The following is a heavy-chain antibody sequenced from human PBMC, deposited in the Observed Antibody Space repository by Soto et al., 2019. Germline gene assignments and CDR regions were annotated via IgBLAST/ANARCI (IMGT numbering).Heavy chain of an antibody. Sequence: QVQLQESGPGLVKPSETLSLTCTVSGGSISSYYWSWIRQPAGKGLEWIGRIYTSGSTNYNPSLKSRVHMSVDTSNNQFALELSSVTAADTAVYYCARARSGGNFLLDYWGQGTLVTVSS. CDR1: GGSISSYY. CDR2: IYTSGST. V-gene: IGHV4-4*07. J-gene: IGHJ4*02. CDR3: ARARSGGNFLLDY. D-gene: IGHD2-21*02.